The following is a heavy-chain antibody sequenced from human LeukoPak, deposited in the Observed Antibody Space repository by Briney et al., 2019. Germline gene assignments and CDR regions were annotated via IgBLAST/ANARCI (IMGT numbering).Heavy chain of an antibody. V-gene: IGHV1-8*01. CDR1: GYTFTSYD. CDR2: MNPNSGNT. J-gene: IGHJ6*02. D-gene: IGHD3-3*01. CDR3: ARAHYDFWSGYSVGGMDV. Sequence: AASVKVSFTASGYTFTSYDINWVRQATGQGLEWMGWMNPNSGNTGYAQKFQGRVTMTRNTSISTAYMELSSLRSEDTAVYYCARAHYDFWSGYSVGGMDVWGQGTTVTVSS.